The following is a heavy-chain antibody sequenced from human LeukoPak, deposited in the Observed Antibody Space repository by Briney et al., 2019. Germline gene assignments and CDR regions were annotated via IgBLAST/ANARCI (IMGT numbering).Heavy chain of an antibody. D-gene: IGHD4-11*01. CDR3: ARGEPDDYSNYGWYNWFDP. J-gene: IGHJ5*02. V-gene: IGHV1-46*01. Sequence: ASVKVSCKASGYTFTSYYMHWVRQAPGQGLEWMGIINPSGGSTSYAQKFQGRVTMTRDTSTSTAYMELSSLRSEDTAVYYCARGEPDDYSNYGWYNWFDPWGQGTLVTVSS. CDR1: GYTFTSYY. CDR2: INPSGGST.